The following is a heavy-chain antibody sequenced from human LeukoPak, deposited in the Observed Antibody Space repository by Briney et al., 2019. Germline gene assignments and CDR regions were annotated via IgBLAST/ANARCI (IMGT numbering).Heavy chain of an antibody. V-gene: IGHV7-4-1*02. D-gene: IGHD6-19*01. J-gene: IGHJ6*02. Sequence: GASVKVSCKASGYTFTSYAMNWVRQAPGQGLEWMGWINTNTGNPAYAQGFTGRFVFSLDTSVSTAYLQISSLKAEDTAVYYCARVPLGSSGWYGYYYYGMDVWGQGTTVTVSS. CDR3: ARVPLGSSGWYGYYYYGMDV. CDR1: GYTFTSYA. CDR2: INTNTGNP.